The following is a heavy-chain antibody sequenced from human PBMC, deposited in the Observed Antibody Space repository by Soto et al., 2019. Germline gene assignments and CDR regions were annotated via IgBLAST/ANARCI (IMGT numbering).Heavy chain of an antibody. CDR3: GTGGLYGMDV. CDR1: GGVFRRYA. Sequence: SVKVSCKVSGGVFRRYAISWVRQAPGQGLEWLGGIVPIFGTTNYAQKFQGRVTIVADESTSTAYMDLSSLRSDDTAVYYCGTGGLYGMDVWGQGTTVTVSS. J-gene: IGHJ6*02. D-gene: IGHD3-10*01. V-gene: IGHV1-69*13. CDR2: IVPIFGTT.